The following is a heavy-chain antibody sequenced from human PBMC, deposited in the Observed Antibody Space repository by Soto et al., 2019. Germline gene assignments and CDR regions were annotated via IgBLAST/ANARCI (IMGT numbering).Heavy chain of an antibody. D-gene: IGHD2-15*01. Sequence: SVQVSFKTSCYSFTTYGITWVRQAPGQGLEWMGWISVHSGSTQSVQKLQGRVTMTRDTSISTAYMELSRLRSDDTAVYYCARGGLGIFRYYYYGMDVWGQGTTVTVSS. J-gene: IGHJ6*02. CDR3: ARGGLGIFRYYYYGMDV. V-gene: IGHV1-18*01. CDR1: CYSFTTYG. CDR2: ISVHSGST.